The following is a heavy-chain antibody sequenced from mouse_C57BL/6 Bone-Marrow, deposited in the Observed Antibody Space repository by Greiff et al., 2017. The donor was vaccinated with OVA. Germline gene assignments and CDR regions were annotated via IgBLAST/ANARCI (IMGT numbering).Heavy chain of an antibody. CDR2: IHPNSGST. D-gene: IGHD1-1*01. Sequence: QVQLQQPGAELVKPGASVKLSCKASGYTFTSYWMHWVKQRPGQGLEWIGMIHPNSGSTNYNEKFKSKATLTVDKSSSTAYMQLSSLTSEDSAVYYCASQFITTVVANFDYWGQGTTLTVSS. J-gene: IGHJ2*01. V-gene: IGHV1-64*01. CDR3: ASQFITTVVANFDY. CDR1: GYTFTSYW.